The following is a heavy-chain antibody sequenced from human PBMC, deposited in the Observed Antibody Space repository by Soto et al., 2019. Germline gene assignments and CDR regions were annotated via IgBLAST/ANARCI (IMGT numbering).Heavy chain of an antibody. CDR1: RFTFSHFG. CDR2: IWYDGSQK. CDR3: VRDRDGYRRTYFDY. J-gene: IGHJ4*02. D-gene: IGHD5-12*01. Sequence: QVQLVESGGGVVESGRSLRLSCVASRFTFSHFGMHWFRQGPGQGLEWVAIIWYDGSQKYYAESVKGRFTISRDNSKNTLYLQMNSLRAEDTAVYYCVRDRDGYRRTYFDYWGQGALVTVSS. V-gene: IGHV3-33*01.